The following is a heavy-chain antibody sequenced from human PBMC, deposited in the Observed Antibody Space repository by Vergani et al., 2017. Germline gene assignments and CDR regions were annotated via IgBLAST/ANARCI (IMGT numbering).Heavy chain of an antibody. Sequence: EVQLLESGGGLAQPGGSLRLSCAASGFTFRNYAMTWVRQAPGEGLEWVSGISGSGGFTYYADSVKGRFTISRDNSKNTMFLQMNNLRAEDTAVYYCAKDNDPGYYDSSGYCDYWGQGTLVTVSS. CDR1: GFTFRNYA. D-gene: IGHD3-22*01. V-gene: IGHV3-23*01. CDR3: AKDNDPGYYDSSGYCDY. J-gene: IGHJ4*02. CDR2: ISGSGGFT.